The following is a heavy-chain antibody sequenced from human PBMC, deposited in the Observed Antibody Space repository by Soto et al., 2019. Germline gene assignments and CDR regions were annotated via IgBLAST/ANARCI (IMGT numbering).Heavy chain of an antibody. Sequence: SETLSLTCTVSGGSVSSGDYYWSWIRQHPGKGLEWIGYIYYSGNTNYNPSLKSRVIISVDTSKNLFSLKLTSVTAADTAVYYCARIPVDTSMIYWLDPWGQGTLVTVSS. CDR1: GGSVSSGDYY. J-gene: IGHJ5*02. V-gene: IGHV4-61*08. D-gene: IGHD5-18*01. CDR2: IYYSGNT. CDR3: ARIPVDTSMIYWLDP.